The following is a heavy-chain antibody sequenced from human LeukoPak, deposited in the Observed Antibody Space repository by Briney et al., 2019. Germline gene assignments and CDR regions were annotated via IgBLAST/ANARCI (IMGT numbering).Heavy chain of an antibody. D-gene: IGHD5-18*01. CDR3: ARAGYSYGPIFDY. CDR2: INPNSGGT. J-gene: IGHJ4*02. Sequence: ASVKVSCKASVYTFTGYYMHWVRQAPGQGLEWMGWINPNSGGTNYAQKFQGRVTMTRDTSISTAYMELSRVRSDDTAVYYCARAGYSYGPIFDYWGQGTLVTVSS. V-gene: IGHV1-2*02. CDR1: VYTFTGYY.